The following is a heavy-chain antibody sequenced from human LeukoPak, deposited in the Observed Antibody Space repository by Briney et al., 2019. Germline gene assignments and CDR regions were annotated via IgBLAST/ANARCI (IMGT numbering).Heavy chain of an antibody. CDR3: ARHFQKVSYSRSDY. Sequence: SETLSLTCTVSGGSISSSSYYWGWIRQPPGKGLEWIGSIYYSGSTYYNPSLKSRVTISVDTSKNQFSLKLSSVTAADTAVYYCARHFQKVSYSRSDYWGQGTLVTVSS. J-gene: IGHJ4*02. CDR2: IYYSGST. V-gene: IGHV4-39*01. CDR1: GGSISSSSYY. D-gene: IGHD6-6*01.